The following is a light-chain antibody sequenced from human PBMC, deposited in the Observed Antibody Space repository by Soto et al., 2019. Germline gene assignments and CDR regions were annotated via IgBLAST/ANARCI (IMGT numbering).Light chain of an antibody. CDR2: EVS. CDR3: SSYSSSILV. V-gene: IGLV2-14*01. J-gene: IGLJ1*01. CDR1: SSDVGGYKY. Sequence: QSALTQPASVSGSPGQSITIACTGTSSDVGGYKYFSWYQRHPGKAPKLMIYEVSNRPSGVSNRFSGSKSGNTASLTISGLQAEDEADYYCSSYSSSILVFGTGTKLTVL.